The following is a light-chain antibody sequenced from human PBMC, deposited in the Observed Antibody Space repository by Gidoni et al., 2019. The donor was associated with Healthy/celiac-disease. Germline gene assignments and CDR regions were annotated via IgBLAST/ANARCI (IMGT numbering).Light chain of an antibody. CDR1: QSVSSSY. CDR2: GAS. V-gene: IGKV3-20*01. CDR3: QQEGSSPWT. J-gene: IGKJ1*01. Sequence: EIVLTQSPGTLYLSPGERANLSCRASQSVSSSYLDWYQQKPGHAPRLLIYGASSRATGIPDRFSGRGSGTDFTLTISRLEPEDFAVYYCQQEGSSPWTFGQGTKVEIK.